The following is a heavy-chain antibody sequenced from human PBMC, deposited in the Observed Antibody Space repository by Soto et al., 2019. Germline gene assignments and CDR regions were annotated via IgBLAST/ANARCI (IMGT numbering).Heavy chain of an antibody. CDR1: EFTFSNYA. Sequence: PGGSLRLSCAASEFTFSNYAMSWVRQAPGKGLEWVSAISGSGDRTYYTGSVKGRFTISRDNSRNTLHLQMNSLRVEDTAVYYCAKTLRSNSWYGWQEYGSQGTLVTVSS. CDR2: ISGSGDRT. V-gene: IGHV3-23*01. CDR3: AKTLRSNSWYGWQEY. D-gene: IGHD6-13*01. J-gene: IGHJ4*02.